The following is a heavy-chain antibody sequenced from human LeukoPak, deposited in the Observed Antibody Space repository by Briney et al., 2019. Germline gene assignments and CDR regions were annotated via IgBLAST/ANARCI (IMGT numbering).Heavy chain of an antibody. J-gene: IGHJ4*02. CDR3: STYGSGRKFDY. CDR1: GFTFSNAW. CDR2: IESKTDGETT. D-gene: IGHD3-10*01. Sequence: GGSLRLSCAASGFTFSNAWMSWVRQAPGKGVEWVGRIESKTDGETTDYATRVKDEFIISRDDSTNTLYLQMNSLKSEDTAVYYCSTYGSGRKFDYWGQGTLVTVSS. V-gene: IGHV3-15*04.